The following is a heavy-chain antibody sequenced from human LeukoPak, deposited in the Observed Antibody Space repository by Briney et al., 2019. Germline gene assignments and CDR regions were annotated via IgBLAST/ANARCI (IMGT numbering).Heavy chain of an antibody. CDR3: ARGRCSGGSCKLDV. Sequence: PGRSLRLSCAASGFTFSSYAMHWVRQAPGKGLEWVAVISYDGSNKYYADSVKGRFTISRDNSKNTLYLQMNSLRAEDTAVYYCARGRCSGGSCKLDVWGKGTTVTVSS. D-gene: IGHD2-15*01. CDR1: GFTFSSYA. CDR2: ISYDGSNK. J-gene: IGHJ6*04. V-gene: IGHV3-30*01.